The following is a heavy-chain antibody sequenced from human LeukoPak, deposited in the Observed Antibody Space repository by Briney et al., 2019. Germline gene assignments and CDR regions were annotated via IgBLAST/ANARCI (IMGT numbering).Heavy chain of an antibody. CDR2: INTDGSST. CDR1: GFTFSSYW. Sequence: GGSLRLSCAASGFTFSSYWMHWVRQAPGKGLVWVSGINTDGSSTNYADSVKGRFTISRDNAKNTLYLQMNSLRVEDMAVYYCARGRFDYWGQGTLVTVSS. CDR3: ARGRFDY. V-gene: IGHV3-74*01. J-gene: IGHJ4*02.